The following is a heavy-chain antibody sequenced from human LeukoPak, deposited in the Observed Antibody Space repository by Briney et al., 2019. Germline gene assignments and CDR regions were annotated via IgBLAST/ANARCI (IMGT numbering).Heavy chain of an antibody. CDR3: AREGYSSSWDFDY. V-gene: IGHV3-7*01. J-gene: IGHJ4*02. CDR2: RKQDGSEK. Sequence: GGSLRLSCAASGFTFSSYWMSWVRQAPGKGLEWVANRKQDGSEKYYVDSVKGRFTISRDNAKNALYLQMNSLRAEDTAVYYCAREGYSSSWDFDYWGQGTLVTVSS. CDR1: GFTFSSYW. D-gene: IGHD6-13*01.